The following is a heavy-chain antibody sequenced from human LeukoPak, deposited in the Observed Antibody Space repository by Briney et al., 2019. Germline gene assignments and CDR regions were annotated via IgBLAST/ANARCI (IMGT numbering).Heavy chain of an antibody. Sequence: SETLSLTCTVSGGSISSSSYYWGWIRQPPGKGLEWIGSIYYSGSTGYADSVKGRFTISRDNAKNSLYLQMNSLRAEDTALYYCARVSSGWSPDYWGQGTLVTVSS. V-gene: IGHV4-39*02. D-gene: IGHD6-19*01. CDR2: IYYSGST. CDR3: ARVSSGWSPDY. J-gene: IGHJ4*02. CDR1: GGSISSSSYY.